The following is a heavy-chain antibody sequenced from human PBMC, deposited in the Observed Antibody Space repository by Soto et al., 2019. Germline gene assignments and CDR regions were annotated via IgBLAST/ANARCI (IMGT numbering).Heavy chain of an antibody. CDR3: ARRGPGTYFDY. CDR1: GFTFGASA. D-gene: IGHD6-13*01. V-gene: IGHV3-73*01. Sequence: PVGSLRLSCAASGFTFGASALQWVRQASGKGLEWLGRIGSRGETYATTYAASVKGRFTISRDDSKKTAYLQMNSLESEDTAVYYCARRGPGTYFDYWGQGTLVTVSS. J-gene: IGHJ4*02. CDR2: IGSRGETYAT.